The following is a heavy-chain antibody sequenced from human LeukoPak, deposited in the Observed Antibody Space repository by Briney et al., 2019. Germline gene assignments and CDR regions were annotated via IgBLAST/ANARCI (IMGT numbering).Heavy chain of an antibody. D-gene: IGHD3-9*01. CDR1: GFTFSSFA. Sequence: GGSLRLSCAASGFTFSSFAMSWVRQAPGKGLEWVSAISTSVGSTYYADSVKGRFTISRDNSKNTLYLQMNSLRAEDTAVYYCAKENGIGWLSYFDYWGQGTLVTVSS. CDR3: AKENGIGWLSYFDY. J-gene: IGHJ4*02. CDR2: ISTSVGST. V-gene: IGHV3-23*01.